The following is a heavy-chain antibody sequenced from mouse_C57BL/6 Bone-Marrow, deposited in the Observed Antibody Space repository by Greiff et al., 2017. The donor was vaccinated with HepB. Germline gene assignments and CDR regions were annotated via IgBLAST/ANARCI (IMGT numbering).Heavy chain of an antibody. D-gene: IGHD2-3*01. Sequence: VKLQESGAELVRPGTSVKVSCKASGYAFTNYLIEWVKQRPGQGLEWIGVINPGSGGTNYNEKFKGKATLTADKSSSTAYMQLSSLTSEDSAVYFCARRWLLLHFDYWGQGNTLTVSS. V-gene: IGHV1-54*01. CDR2: INPGSGGT. J-gene: IGHJ2*01. CDR3: ARRWLLLHFDY. CDR1: GYAFTNYL.